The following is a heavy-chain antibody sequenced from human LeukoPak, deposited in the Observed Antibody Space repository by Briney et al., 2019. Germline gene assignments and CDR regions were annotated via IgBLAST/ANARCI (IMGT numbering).Heavy chain of an antibody. D-gene: IGHD1-26*01. J-gene: IGHJ2*01. V-gene: IGHV6-1*01. Sequence: SQTLSLTCAISGDSVSTNSAAWNWIRPSQSRGLEWLGRTNYRSKWYNDYAVSVKSRITINPDTSKNQFSLQLNSVTPEDTAVYYCARSGSWGSWYFDLWGRGTLVTVSS. CDR1: GDSVSTNSAA. CDR3: ARSGSWGSWYFDL. CDR2: TNYRSKWYN.